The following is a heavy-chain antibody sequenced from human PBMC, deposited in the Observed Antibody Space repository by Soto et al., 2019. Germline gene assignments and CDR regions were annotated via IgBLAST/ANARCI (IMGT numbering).Heavy chain of an antibody. D-gene: IGHD2-2*01. Sequence: ASVKVSCKASGYTFTSYCISWVRQAPGQGLEWMGWISAYNGNTNYAQKLQGRVTMTTDTSTSTAYMELSSLRSEDTAVYYCARRLLGYCSSTSCYAFDIWGQGTMVTVSS. CDR3: ARRLLGYCSSTSCYAFDI. CDR1: GYTFTSYC. V-gene: IGHV1-18*01. J-gene: IGHJ3*02. CDR2: ISAYNGNT.